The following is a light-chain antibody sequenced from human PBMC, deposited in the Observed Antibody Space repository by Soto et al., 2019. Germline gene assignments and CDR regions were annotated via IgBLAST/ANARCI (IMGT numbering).Light chain of an antibody. Sequence: DIQMTQSPSSLSASVVDRVTITCQASQDIANYLNWYQQKPGKAPTLLMYKASTLESGVPSRFSGSGSGTEFTLTISSLQPDDFATYYCQQYNSYSFGQGTKVDIK. CDR2: KAS. J-gene: IGKJ1*01. CDR3: QQYNSYS. CDR1: QDIANY. V-gene: IGKV1-5*03.